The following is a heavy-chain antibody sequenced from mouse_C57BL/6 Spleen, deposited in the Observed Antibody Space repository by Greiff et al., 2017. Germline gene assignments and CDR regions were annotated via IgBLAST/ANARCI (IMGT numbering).Heavy chain of an antibody. J-gene: IGHJ1*03. CDR3: SRGIYDYENWYFDV. D-gene: IGHD2-4*01. CDR1: GFTFSSYT. CDR2: ISGGGGKT. Sequence: DVKLVESGGGLVKPGGSLKLSCAASGFTFSSYTMSWVRQTPGKRLEWVENISGGGGKTYYPDSVKGRFTISRDTARNTLYLQMSSLRSEDTALYYCSRGIYDYENWYFDVWGTGTTVTVSS. V-gene: IGHV5-9*01.